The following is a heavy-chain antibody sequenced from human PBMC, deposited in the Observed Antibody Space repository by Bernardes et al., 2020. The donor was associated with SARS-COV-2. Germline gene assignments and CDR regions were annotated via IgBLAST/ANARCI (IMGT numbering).Heavy chain of an antibody. CDR2: IRNKANSYTT. J-gene: IGHJ4*02. V-gene: IGHV3-72*01. D-gene: IGHD3-3*01. CDR3: ARAGYDFWTGYPDY. CDR1: GFTFSDHY. Sequence: GGSLRLSCAASGFTFSDHYMDWVRQAPGKGLEWVGRIRNKANSYTTKYAASVKGRFTISRDDSKNSLYLQMNSLKSEDTAVYYCARAGYDFWTGYPDYWGQGTLVTVSS.